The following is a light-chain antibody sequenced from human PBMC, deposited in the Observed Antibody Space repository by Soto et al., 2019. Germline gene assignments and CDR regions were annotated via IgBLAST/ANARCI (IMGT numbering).Light chain of an antibody. V-gene: IGKV3-11*01. CDR2: GAS. CDR1: QSVGSSY. J-gene: IGKJ5*01. CDR3: QQRSNWPSIT. Sequence: EIVLTQSPATLSLSPGERATLSCRASQSVGSSYLAWYQQKPGQAPRLLIYGASSRATGIPARFSGSGSGTDFTLTISSLEPEDFAVYYCQQRSNWPSITFGQGTRLEIK.